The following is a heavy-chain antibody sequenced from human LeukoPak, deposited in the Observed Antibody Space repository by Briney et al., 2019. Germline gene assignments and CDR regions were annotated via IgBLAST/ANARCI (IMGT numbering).Heavy chain of an antibody. Sequence: SETLSLTCTVSGGSIRSSTYYWAWFRQPPGKGLEWIGTIYYTGSTYYKPSLKGRISMSVDTSKNEFSLKLSSVTAADTAVYYCARNYDDTNGYTDWGQGTLVTVSS. V-gene: IGHV4-39*01. J-gene: IGHJ4*02. CDR3: ARNYDDTNGYTD. CDR1: GGSIRSSTYY. CDR2: IYYTGST. D-gene: IGHD3-22*01.